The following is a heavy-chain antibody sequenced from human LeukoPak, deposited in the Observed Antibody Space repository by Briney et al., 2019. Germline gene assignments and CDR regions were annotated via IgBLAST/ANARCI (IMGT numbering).Heavy chain of an antibody. D-gene: IGHD6-19*01. CDR2: IYPGDSDT. CDR1: GYSFASYW. Sequence: GESLKISCKGSGYSFASYWIGWVRQMPGKDLEWMGIIYPGDSDTRYSPSFQGQVTISADKSISTAYLQWSSLKASDTAMYYCARHLSSSGWYGVNWFDPWGQGTLVTVSS. V-gene: IGHV5-51*01. J-gene: IGHJ5*02. CDR3: ARHLSSSGWYGVNWFDP.